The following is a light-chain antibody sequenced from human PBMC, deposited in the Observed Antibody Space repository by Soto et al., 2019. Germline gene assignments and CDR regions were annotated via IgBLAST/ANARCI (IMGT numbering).Light chain of an antibody. J-gene: IGKJ4*01. Sequence: EIILTQSPGTLSLSPGESATLSCRASQSITSTHLAWYQQKPGQTPRLLIYDASSRATGIPDRFSGSGSGTDFTLTISRLEPEDFAVYYCQQYGTSPELTFGGGTKVEI. CDR2: DAS. V-gene: IGKV3-20*01. CDR1: QSITSTH. CDR3: QQYGTSPELT.